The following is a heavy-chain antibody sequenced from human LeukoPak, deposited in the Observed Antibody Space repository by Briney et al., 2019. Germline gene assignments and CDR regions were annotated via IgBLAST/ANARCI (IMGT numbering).Heavy chain of an antibody. Sequence: GGSLRLSCAASGFTFSSYSMNWVRQAPGKGLEWVAAISTTSGNIYYADPGKGRFTISRANAKNSLYLQMNSLRAEDTAVYYCAKDFLGYYGSGSYYVQRFFDYWGQGTLVTVSS. CDR2: ISTTSGNI. D-gene: IGHD3-10*01. V-gene: IGHV3-21*04. CDR3: AKDFLGYYGSGSYYVQRFFDY. J-gene: IGHJ4*02. CDR1: GFTFSSYS.